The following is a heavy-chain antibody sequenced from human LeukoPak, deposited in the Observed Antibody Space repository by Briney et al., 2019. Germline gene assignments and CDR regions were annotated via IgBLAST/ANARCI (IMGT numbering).Heavy chain of an antibody. CDR3: ARGNYYAFDI. D-gene: IGHD1-7*01. CDR1: GFTFDDYA. J-gene: IGHJ3*02. V-gene: IGHV3-9*01. Sequence: GGSLRLSCAASGFTFDDYAMHWVRQAPGKGLEWVSGISWNSGSIGYADSVKGRFTISRDNAKNSLYLQMNSLRAEDTAVYYCARGNYYAFDIWGQGTMVTVSS. CDR2: ISWNSGSI.